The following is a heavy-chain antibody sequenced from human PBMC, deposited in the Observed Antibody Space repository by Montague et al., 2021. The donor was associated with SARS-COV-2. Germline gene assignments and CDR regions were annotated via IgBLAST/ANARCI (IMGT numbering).Heavy chain of an antibody. CDR1: HFSITSYY. CDR3: ARLGLLPYYFDV. V-gene: IGHV4-59*08. J-gene: IGHJ2*01. Sequence: SETRSLTCTVSHFSITSYYWSWVRQPPGKGLEWIGNVYYNGNTYYNSSLKSRVTMSANTSKNQFSLRVTSVTAADMAMYYCARLGLLPYYFDVWGRGALVTVSS. CDR2: VYYNGNT. D-gene: IGHD3/OR15-3a*01.